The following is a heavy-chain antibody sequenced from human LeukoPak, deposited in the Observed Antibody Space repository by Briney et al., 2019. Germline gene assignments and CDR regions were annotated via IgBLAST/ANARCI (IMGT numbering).Heavy chain of an antibody. CDR3: TGNYYGSGSYADFDY. V-gene: IGHV3-73*01. Sequence: GGSLRLSCAASGFTFSGSALHWVRQASGKGLEWVGRIRSTANGYATAYAASVKGRFTISRDDSKNTAYLQMDSLKTEDTAVYYCTGNYYGSGSYADFDYWGKGTLVTVSS. J-gene: IGHJ4*02. CDR1: GFTFSGSA. D-gene: IGHD3-10*01. CDR2: IRSTANGYAT.